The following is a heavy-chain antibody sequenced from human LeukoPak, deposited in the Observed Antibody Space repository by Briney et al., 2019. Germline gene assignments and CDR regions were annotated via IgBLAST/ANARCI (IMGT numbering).Heavy chain of an antibody. CDR3: AREEYSSSWRYGMDV. D-gene: IGHD6-13*01. CDR1: GGSFSGYY. CDR2: INHSGST. V-gene: IGHV4-34*01. Sequence: SETLSLTCAVYGGSFSGYYWSWIRQPPGKGLEWIGEINHSGSTNYNPSLKSRVTISVDTSKNQFSLRLSSVTAADTAVYYCAREEYSSSWRYGMDVWGQGTTVTVSS. J-gene: IGHJ6*02.